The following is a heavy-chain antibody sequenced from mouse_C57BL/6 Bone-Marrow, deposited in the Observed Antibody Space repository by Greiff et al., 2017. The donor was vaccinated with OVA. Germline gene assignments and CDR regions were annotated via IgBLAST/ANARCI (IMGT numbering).Heavy chain of an antibody. CDR2: IHPSDSDT. V-gene: IGHV1-74*01. CDR1: GYTFTSYW. CDR3: AISLLYYYGSSYWYFDV. J-gene: IGHJ1*03. D-gene: IGHD1-1*01. Sequence: VKLMESGAELVKPGASVKVSCKASGYTFTSYWMHWVKQRPGQGLEWIGRIHPSDSDTNYNQKFKGKATLTVDKSSSTAYMQLSSLTSEDSAVYYCAISLLYYYGSSYWYFDVWGTGTTVTVSS.